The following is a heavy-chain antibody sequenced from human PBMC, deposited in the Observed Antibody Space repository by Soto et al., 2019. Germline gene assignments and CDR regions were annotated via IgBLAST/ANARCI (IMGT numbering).Heavy chain of an antibody. J-gene: IGHJ6*02. CDR1: NGSISSGDYY. CDR2: IYYSGST. CDR3: ARDQGTVGRHYYYVMDV. Sequence: SETLSLTCPLSNGSISSGDYYWSWLRQPAGQGLEWIGYIYYSGSTYYNPSLKSRLTISVDMSKNQFSLKLSAVTAADTAVYYCARDQGTVGRHYYYVMDVWGQGTKVTVSS. D-gene: IGHD4-4*01. V-gene: IGHV4-30-4*01.